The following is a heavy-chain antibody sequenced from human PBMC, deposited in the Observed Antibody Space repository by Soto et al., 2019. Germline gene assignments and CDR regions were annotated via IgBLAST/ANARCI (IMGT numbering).Heavy chain of an antibody. CDR3: ARGDIVVVPAAIGPGDGVYDSYYLDY. CDR1: GGSIRSYY. Sequence: QVQLQESGPGLVKPSETLSLTGTVSGGSIRSYYWSWIRQPPGKGLEWIGYIYSSGSTNYNPSFKSRVTRPVDTSKNQFSLKLSSVTAADTAVYYCARGDIVVVPAAIGPGDGVYDSYYLDYWGQGTLVTVSS. D-gene: IGHD2-2*02. V-gene: IGHV4-59*01. CDR2: IYSSGST. J-gene: IGHJ4*02.